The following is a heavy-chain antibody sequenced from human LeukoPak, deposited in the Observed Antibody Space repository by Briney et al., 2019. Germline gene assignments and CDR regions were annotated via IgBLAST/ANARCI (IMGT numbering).Heavy chain of an antibody. CDR1: GFTFSKYW. D-gene: IGHD6-19*01. Sequence: PGGSLRLSCAASGFTFSKYWMLWVRQAPGKGLESVSRINTDGTVTTYADSVKGRFTVSRDNAGNTMFLQINSVRDEDTAVYYCATKQWLAPPPDSWGQGTPVTVSS. CDR2: INTDGTVT. V-gene: IGHV3-74*01. CDR3: ATKQWLAPPPDS. J-gene: IGHJ4*02.